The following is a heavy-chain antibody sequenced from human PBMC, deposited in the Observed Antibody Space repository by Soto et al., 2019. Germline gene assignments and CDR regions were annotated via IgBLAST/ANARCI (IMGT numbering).Heavy chain of an antibody. J-gene: IGHJ3*02. CDR1: GGTFSSYA. V-gene: IGHV1-69*13. CDR2: IIPIFGTA. Sequence: SVKVSCKASGGTFSSYAISWVLQAPGQGLEWMGGIIPIFGTANYAQKFQGRVTITADESTSTAYMELSSLRSEDTAVYYCARPLLVSLDPHDDFDIWGQGTMVTVSS. CDR3: ARPLLVSLDPHDDFDI.